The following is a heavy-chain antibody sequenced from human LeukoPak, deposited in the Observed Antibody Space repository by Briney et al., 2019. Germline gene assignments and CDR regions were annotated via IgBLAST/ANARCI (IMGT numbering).Heavy chain of an antibody. CDR2: FSSGGSA. V-gene: IGHV4-39*07. CDR1: GGSISSSSYY. Sequence: SETLSLTCIVPGGSISSSSYYWAWIRQSPGKGLEWIGTFSSGGSAYYNPSLTSRVSISKDASDNQFSLRLYSVTAADTAVYYCARKQTGTMYDVWGQGTQVTVSS. J-gene: IGHJ4*02. D-gene: IGHD1-7*01. CDR3: ARKQTGTMYDV.